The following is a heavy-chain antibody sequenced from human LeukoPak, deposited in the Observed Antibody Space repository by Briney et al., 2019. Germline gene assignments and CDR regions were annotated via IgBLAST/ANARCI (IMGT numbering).Heavy chain of an antibody. CDR2: INHSGST. D-gene: IGHD3-3*01. CDR1: GGSFSGYY. CDR3: AGLYYDARGTFDP. J-gene: IGHJ5*02. Sequence: SETPSLTCAVYGGSFSGYYWSWIRQPPGKGLEWIGEINHSGSTNYNPSLKSRVTISVDTSKNQFSLKLSSVTAADTAVYYCAGLYYDARGTFDPWGQGTLVTVSS. V-gene: IGHV4-34*01.